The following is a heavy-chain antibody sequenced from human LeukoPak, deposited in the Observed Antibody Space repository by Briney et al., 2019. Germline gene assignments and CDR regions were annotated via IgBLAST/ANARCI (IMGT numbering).Heavy chain of an antibody. J-gene: IGHJ4*02. V-gene: IGHV3-33*06. CDR3: AKSYEEASSSSGPADY. D-gene: IGHD6-6*01. CDR2: IWYDGSNK. CDR1: GFTFSYYG. Sequence: GGSLRLSCAASGFTFSYYGMHWVRQAPGKGLEWVAVIWYDGSNKYYADSVKGRFTISRDNSKNTLYLEMNSLRAEDTAVYYCAKSYEEASSSSGPADYWGQGTLVTVSS.